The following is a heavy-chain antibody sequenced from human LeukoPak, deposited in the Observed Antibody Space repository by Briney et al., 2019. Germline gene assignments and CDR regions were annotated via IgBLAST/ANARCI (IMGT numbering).Heavy chain of an antibody. CDR2: ISYDGSEK. CDR1: GFSSSSYG. Sequence: PGRSLRLSCAASGFSSSSYGMHWVRQAPGKGLEWGAVISYDGSEKYYADSVKGRFTISRDNSKNTLYLQMNSLRAEDTAVYFCAKDQTSGWHYFDYWGQGTLVTVSS. D-gene: IGHD6-19*01. V-gene: IGHV3-30*18. CDR3: AKDQTSGWHYFDY. J-gene: IGHJ4*02.